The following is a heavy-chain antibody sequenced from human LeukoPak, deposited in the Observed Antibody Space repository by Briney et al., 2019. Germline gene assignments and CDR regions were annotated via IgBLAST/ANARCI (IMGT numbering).Heavy chain of an antibody. CDR3: ATDRDNSDWQRRFDS. J-gene: IGHJ4*02. CDR1: GFTFSTYW. V-gene: IGHV3-7*01. D-gene: IGHD2-21*02. Sequence: GGSLRLSCAASGFTFSTYWMNWYRQAPGKGLEWVGNINQDASEINYVDSVRGRFTISRDNAKNSLHLQMNSLRAEDTAVYYCATDRDNSDWQRRFDSWGQGTLVTVSS. CDR2: INQDASEI.